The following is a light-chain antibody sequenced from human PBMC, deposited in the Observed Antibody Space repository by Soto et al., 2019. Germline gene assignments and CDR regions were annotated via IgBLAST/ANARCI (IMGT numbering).Light chain of an antibody. CDR1: SSDIGGYNY. V-gene: IGLV2-14*01. J-gene: IGLJ3*02. CDR2: EVS. CDR3: SSHTTSNTQV. Sequence: QSALTQPASVSGSPGQSITISCTGTSSDIGGYNYVSWYQQHPGNPPKLMIYEVSNRPSGVSNRFSGSKSGNTASLTISGLQAEDEADYYCSSHTTSNTQVLGGGTKLTVL.